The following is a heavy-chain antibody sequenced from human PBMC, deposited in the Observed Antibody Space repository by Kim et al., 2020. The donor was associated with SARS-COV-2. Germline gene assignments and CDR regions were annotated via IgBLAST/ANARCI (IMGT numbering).Heavy chain of an antibody. V-gene: IGHV1-3*01. J-gene: IGHJ1*01. CDR2: INVGSGDT. Sequence: ASVKVSCKASGYTFTDYFLHWLRQAPGQRLEWMGWINVGSGDTHYSQKFQGRIIFTRDTSASTVYMELSRLRSEDTSIFYCVRVAVTGTGYFQYWGQGTLVTVSS. D-gene: IGHD6-19*01. CDR1: GYTFTDYF. CDR3: VRVAVTGTGYFQY.